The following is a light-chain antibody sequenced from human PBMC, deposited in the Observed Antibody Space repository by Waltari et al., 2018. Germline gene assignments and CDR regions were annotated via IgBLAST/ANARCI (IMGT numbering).Light chain of an antibody. CDR2: GNN. V-gene: IGLV1-40*01. CDR3: QSYDRSLSGWV. Sequence: QSVLTQPPSVSGAPGQRVTISCTGSSSNIGAGYDVHWYQQLPGTVPKLLIDGNNNRPSGVPDRFSGSKSGTSASLAITGLQAEDEGDYYCQSYDRSLSGWVFGGGTKLTVL. CDR1: SSNIGAGYD. J-gene: IGLJ3*02.